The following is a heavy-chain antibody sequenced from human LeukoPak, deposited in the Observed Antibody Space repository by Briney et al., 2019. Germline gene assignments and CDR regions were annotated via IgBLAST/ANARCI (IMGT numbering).Heavy chain of an antibody. CDR3: ARGGGYSGYDRGGDY. D-gene: IGHD5-12*01. CDR2: INHSGST. J-gene: IGHJ4*02. V-gene: IGHV4-34*01. CDR1: GGSFSGYY. Sequence: PSETLSLTCAVYGGSFSGYYWSWIRQPPRKGLEWIGEINHSGSTNYNPSLKSRVTISVDTSKNQFSLKLSSVTAADTAVYYCARGGGYSGYDRGGDYWGQGTLVTVSS.